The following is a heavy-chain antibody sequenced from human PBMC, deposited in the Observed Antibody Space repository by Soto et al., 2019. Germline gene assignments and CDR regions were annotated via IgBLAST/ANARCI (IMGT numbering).Heavy chain of an antibody. J-gene: IGHJ3*02. V-gene: IGHV4-61*01. D-gene: IGHD3-9*01. CDR1: GGSLSSGNYY. Sequence: PSETLSLTCTVSGGSLSSGNYYWSWIRKPPGKELEYIGYTYYTGSTNYNPSLKSRVTVSVDTSRNQFSLKVNSVTAADTAVYYCARDAVDWNAFDSWGQGTMVTVSS. CDR2: TYYTGST. CDR3: ARDAVDWNAFDS.